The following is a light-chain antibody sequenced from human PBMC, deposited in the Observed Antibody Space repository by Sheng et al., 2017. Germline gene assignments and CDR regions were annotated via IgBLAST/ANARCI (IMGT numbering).Light chain of an antibody. J-gene: IGKJ2*01. CDR3: QQSYSTPYT. V-gene: IGKV1-39*01. CDR1: QNILSF. CDR2: TAS. Sequence: DIQMTQSPSSLSASVGDRVTIPCRASQNILSFLNWYQQKPGKAPKLLISTASSLQSGVPSRFSGSGTGADFTLTISSLHPEDFATYFCQQSYSTPYTFGQGTKLEI.